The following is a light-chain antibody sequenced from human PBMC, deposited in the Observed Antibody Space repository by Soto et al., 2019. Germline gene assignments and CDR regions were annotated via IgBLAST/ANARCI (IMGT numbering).Light chain of an antibody. V-gene: IGKV3D-15*01. Sequence: EIVITQSPATLSVSPGERATLSCRASQSVSSNLAWYQQKPGQAPSLLIYGASTRATGIPARFSGSGSGTEFTLTISSLQSEDFAVYYCQQYNNWPGTFGQGTKV. CDR2: GAS. CDR3: QQYNNWPGT. J-gene: IGKJ1*01. CDR1: QSVSSN.